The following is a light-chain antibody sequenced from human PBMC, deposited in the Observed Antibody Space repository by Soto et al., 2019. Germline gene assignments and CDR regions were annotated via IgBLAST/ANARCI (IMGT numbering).Light chain of an antibody. J-gene: IGKJ1*01. Sequence: DIVMTQSPDSLAVSLGERATINCKSSQSVLYNSNNKNYLTWYQQKPGQPPKLLIYWASTRESGVPDRFSGSGSGTDFPLTISSLQAEDVAVYYCHQYYTTPWTFGQGTKVEIK. CDR2: WAS. CDR3: HQYYTTPWT. CDR1: QSVLYNSNNKNY. V-gene: IGKV4-1*01.